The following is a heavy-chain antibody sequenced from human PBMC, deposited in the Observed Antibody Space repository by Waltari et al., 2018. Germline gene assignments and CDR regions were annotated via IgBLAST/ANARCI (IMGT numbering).Heavy chain of an antibody. Sequence: QVQLQESGPGLVKPSETLSLTCTVSGGSISTYYWSWIRQPPGKGLEWIGYIYYSGSTNYNPSLKSRVTISVDTSKNQFSLKLSSVTAADTAVYYCARTGGSSGWYMDVWGKGTTVTVSS. J-gene: IGHJ6*03. D-gene: IGHD6-19*01. CDR3: ARTGGSSGWYMDV. V-gene: IGHV4-59*01. CDR2: IYYSGST. CDR1: GGSISTYY.